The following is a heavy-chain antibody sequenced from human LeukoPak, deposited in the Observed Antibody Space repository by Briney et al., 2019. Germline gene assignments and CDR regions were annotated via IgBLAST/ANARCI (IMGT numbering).Heavy chain of an antibody. D-gene: IGHD1-26*01. CDR3: AKGGKWDVTPFDY. V-gene: IGHV3-23*01. CDR1: GFTFTSYS. Sequence: GGSLRLSCAASGFTFTSYSMNWVRQAPGEGLEWVSTISGGGGSTYYADPVKGRFTISRDNSKNTLYLQVNSLRAEDTAVYYCAKGGKWDVTPFDYWGQGTLVTVSS. J-gene: IGHJ4*02. CDR2: ISGGGGST.